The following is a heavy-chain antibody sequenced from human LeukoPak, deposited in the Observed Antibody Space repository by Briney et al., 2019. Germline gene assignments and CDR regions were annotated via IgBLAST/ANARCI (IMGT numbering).Heavy chain of an antibody. V-gene: IGHV4-59*01. D-gene: IGHD6-19*01. CDR1: GGSISSYY. Sequence: PSETLSLTCTVSGGSISSYYWSWIRQPPGKGLEWIGYIYYSGSTNYNPSLKSRVTISVDTSKNQFSLKLSSVTAADTAVYYCARDRLAVAGIDYWGQGTLVTVSS. CDR3: ARDRLAVAGIDY. CDR2: IYYSGST. J-gene: IGHJ4*02.